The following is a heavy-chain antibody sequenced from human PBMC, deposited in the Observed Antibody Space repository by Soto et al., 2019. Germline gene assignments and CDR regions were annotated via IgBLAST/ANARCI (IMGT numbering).Heavy chain of an antibody. J-gene: IGHJ6*02. Sequence: GGSLRLSCVGSGSTVSDYGVHWVRQAPGKGLEWVALISFDGSEEYYADSVRGRFTLSRDNSKDNIYLEMNGLRPEDSAVYYCAKSAWAYRHQYKGMDVPGQGTTVTVS. CDR3: AKSAWAYRHQYKGMDV. CDR1: GSTVSDYG. D-gene: IGHD3-16*02. V-gene: IGHV3-30*18. CDR2: ISFDGSEE.